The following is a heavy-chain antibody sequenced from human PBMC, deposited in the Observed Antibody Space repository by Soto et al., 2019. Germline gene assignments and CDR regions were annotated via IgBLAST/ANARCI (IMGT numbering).Heavy chain of an antibody. D-gene: IGHD1-26*01. V-gene: IGHV1-69*06. CDR3: ARECRGEGATTWFDP. Sequence: QVQLVQSGAEVKKPGSSVKVSCKASGGTFSSYAISWVRQAPGQGLEWMGGIIPIFGTANYAQKFQGRVTITADKSTSTAYMELSSLRSDDTAVYYCARECRGEGATTWFDPWGQGTLVTVSS. J-gene: IGHJ5*02. CDR2: IIPIFGTA. CDR1: GGTFSSYA.